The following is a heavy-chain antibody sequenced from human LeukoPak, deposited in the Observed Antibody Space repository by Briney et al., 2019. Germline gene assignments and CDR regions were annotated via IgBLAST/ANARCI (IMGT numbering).Heavy chain of an antibody. V-gene: IGHV3-23*01. Sequence: PGGSLRLSCTTSGFTFPTYSMSWVRQAPGQGLEWVASIFGSASKIYHADSVKGRFTVSRDNSKNTLYLQMNGLRVEDTALYYCVKDGVPDSGWSFDVWGQGTMVTVSA. D-gene: IGHD6-19*01. CDR2: IFGSASKI. CDR1: GFTFPTYS. CDR3: VKDGVPDSGWSFDV. J-gene: IGHJ3*01.